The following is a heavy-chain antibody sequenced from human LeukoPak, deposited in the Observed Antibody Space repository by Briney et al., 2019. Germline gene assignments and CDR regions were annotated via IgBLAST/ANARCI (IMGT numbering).Heavy chain of an antibody. CDR1: GGTFSSYA. CDR2: IIPIFGTA. V-gene: IGHV1-69*01. J-gene: IGHJ3*02. Sequence: SVKVSCKASGGTFSSYAISWVRQAPGQGLEWMGGIIPIFGTANYAQKFQGRVTITADESTSTAYMELSSLRPEDTAVYYCARERIVGTIGAFDIWGQGTMVTVSS. D-gene: IGHD1-26*01. CDR3: ARERIVGTIGAFDI.